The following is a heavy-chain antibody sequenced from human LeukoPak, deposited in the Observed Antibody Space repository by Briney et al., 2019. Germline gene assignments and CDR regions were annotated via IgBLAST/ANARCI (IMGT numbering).Heavy chain of an antibody. V-gene: IGHV3-23*01. CDR1: GFTFSSYA. CDR2: ISGSGGST. Sequence: PGGSLRLSCAASGFTFSSYAMGWVRQAPGKGLEWFSAISGSGGSTYYAASVKGRFTISRDNSKKTLYLQMNSLRDENMPLYYCAKLPQYYDILIGYWPGSNYFDFWGQGTLVTVSS. CDR3: AKLPQYYDILIGYWPGSNYFDF. J-gene: IGHJ4*02. D-gene: IGHD3-9*01.